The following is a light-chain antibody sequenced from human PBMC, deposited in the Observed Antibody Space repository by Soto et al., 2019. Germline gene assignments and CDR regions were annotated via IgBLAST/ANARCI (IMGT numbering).Light chain of an antibody. Sequence: IQMSQSPSTLSGSLGDRVTITCRASQTISSWLAWYQQKPGKAPKXLIYKASTLKSGVPSRFSGSGSGTEFTLTISSLQPDDFATYYCQQSYSTLTFGQGTRLEI. CDR2: KAS. J-gene: IGKJ5*01. V-gene: IGKV1-5*03. CDR3: QQSYSTLT. CDR1: QTISSW.